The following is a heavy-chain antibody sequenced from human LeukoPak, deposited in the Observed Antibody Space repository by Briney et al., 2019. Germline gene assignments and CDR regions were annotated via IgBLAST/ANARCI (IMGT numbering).Heavy chain of an antibody. CDR1: GGSFSGYY. CDR3: ARVGRPGCSSTSCYLALYYYYGMDV. J-gene: IGHJ6*02. Sequence: SETLSLTCAVYGGSFSGYYWSWIRQPPGKGLEWIGEINHSGSTNYNPSLKSRVTISVDTSKNQFSLKLSSVTAADTAVYYCARVGRPGCSSTSCYLALYYYYGMDVWGQATTVTVSS. CDR2: INHSGST. D-gene: IGHD2-2*01. V-gene: IGHV4-34*01.